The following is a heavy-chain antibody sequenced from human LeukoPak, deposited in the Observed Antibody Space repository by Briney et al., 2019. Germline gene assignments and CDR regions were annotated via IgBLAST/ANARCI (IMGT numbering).Heavy chain of an antibody. CDR3: ARDHSEPGVFFDY. J-gene: IGHJ4*02. CDR2: IKYDGREK. D-gene: IGHD1-14*01. CDR1: GFAVSSNY. V-gene: IGHV3-7*05. Sequence: QPGGSLTLSCAASGFAVSSNYMNWVRQAPGRGLEWVANIKYDGREKYYVDSVKGRFTISRDNAKNSLYLQMNSLRAEDTAVYYCARDHSEPGVFFDYWGQGTLVTVSS.